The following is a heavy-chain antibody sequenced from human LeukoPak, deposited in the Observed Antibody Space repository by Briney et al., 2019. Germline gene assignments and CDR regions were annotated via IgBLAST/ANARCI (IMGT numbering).Heavy chain of an antibody. CDR2: IKEDGSEN. J-gene: IGHJ6*02. V-gene: IGHV3-7*01. D-gene: IGHD3-10*01. Sequence: GGSLRLSCAASGFTFSSYAMHWVRQAPGRGLERVANIKEDGSENYSVDSVDGRFTISRDNAKNSLFLQMNSLRADDTAVYYCARGRPDCYGSGTFYPYFYGLDVWGQGTSVTVSS. CDR1: GFTFSSYA. CDR3: ARGRPDCYGSGTFYPYFYGLDV.